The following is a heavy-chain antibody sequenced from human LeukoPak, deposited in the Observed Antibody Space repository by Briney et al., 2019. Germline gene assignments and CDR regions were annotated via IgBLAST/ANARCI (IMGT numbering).Heavy chain of an antibody. J-gene: IGHJ4*02. D-gene: IGHD6-19*01. CDR2: TSYNGNT. CDR3: ARHSGSGWQALGY. CDR1: GHTFSNYG. Sequence: GASVNVSCKASGHTFSNYGISWVRQAAGLGLEWMGWTSYNGNTNYAQKFQDRVTMTTDTSTTTAYMEVRSLESDETAVYYWARHSGSGWQALGYWGQGTLVTVSS. V-gene: IGHV1-18*04.